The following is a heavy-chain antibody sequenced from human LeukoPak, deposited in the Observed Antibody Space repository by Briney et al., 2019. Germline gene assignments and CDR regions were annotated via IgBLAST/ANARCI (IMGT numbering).Heavy chain of an antibody. CDR2: IFYSGST. D-gene: IGHD2-21*02. CDR3: ARDDVGRWGLYYYYYYMDV. J-gene: IGHJ6*03. CDR1: SGSISTSNYY. V-gene: IGHV4-39*07. Sequence: SETLSLTCTVSSGSISTSNYYWGWVRQPPGKALEWIGNIFYSGSTYYSPSLKSRVTISLDTSRNQFSLKLNSVTAADTAVYYCARDDVGRWGLYYYYYYMDVWGKGTTVTVSS.